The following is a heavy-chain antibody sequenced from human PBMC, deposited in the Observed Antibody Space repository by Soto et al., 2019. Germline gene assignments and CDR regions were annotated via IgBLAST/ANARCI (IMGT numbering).Heavy chain of an antibody. D-gene: IGHD1-1*01. Sequence: SETLSLTCTVSGGSISSYYWSWIRQPPGKGLEWIGYIYYSGSPNYNPSLKSRVTISVDTSKNQFSLKLSSVTAADTAVYYCARHKLEVYYYYGMDVWGQGTTVTVSS. CDR2: IYYSGSP. J-gene: IGHJ6*02. CDR1: GGSISSYY. V-gene: IGHV4-59*08. CDR3: ARHKLEVYYYYGMDV.